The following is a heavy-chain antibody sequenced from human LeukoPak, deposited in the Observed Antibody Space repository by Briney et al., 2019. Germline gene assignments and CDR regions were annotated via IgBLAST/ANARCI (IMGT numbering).Heavy chain of an antibody. V-gene: IGHV3-48*01. Sequence: GRSLRLSCAASRFTFSTYSMNWVRQAPGKRLEWVSYISSSGSTIYYADSVKGRFTISRDNTKNSLFLQINSLRAEDTAVYYCARHRYPTPGIDYWGQGTLVTVSS. CDR3: ARHRYPTPGIDY. J-gene: IGHJ4*02. D-gene: IGHD4-23*01. CDR2: ISSSGSTI. CDR1: RFTFSTYS.